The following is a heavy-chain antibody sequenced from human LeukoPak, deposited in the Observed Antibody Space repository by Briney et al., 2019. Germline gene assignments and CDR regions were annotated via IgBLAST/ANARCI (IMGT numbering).Heavy chain of an antibody. D-gene: IGHD3-16*02. CDR2: IIPIFGTA. V-gene: IGHV1-69*05. CDR3: ARGLYDYVWGSYRSLSFDY. Sequence: VASVKVSCKASGGTFSSYAISWVRQAPGQGLEWMGGIIPIFGTANYAQKFQGRVTITTNESTSTAYMELSSLRSEDTAVYYCARGLYDYVWGSYRSLSFDYWGQGTLVTVSS. J-gene: IGHJ4*02. CDR1: GGTFSSYA.